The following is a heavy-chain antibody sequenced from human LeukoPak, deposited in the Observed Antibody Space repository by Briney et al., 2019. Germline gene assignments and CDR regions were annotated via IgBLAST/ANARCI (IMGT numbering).Heavy chain of an antibody. CDR2: IYYSGST. Sequence: SETLPLTCTVSGGSVSSGSYYWSWIRQPPGKGLEWIGYIYYSGSTNYNPSLKSRVTISVDTSKNQFSLKLSSVTAADTAVYYCARDPNSSYYYGSGSPYGMDVWGQGTTVTVSS. CDR3: ARDPNSSYYYGSGSPYGMDV. V-gene: IGHV4-61*01. D-gene: IGHD3-10*01. CDR1: GGSVSSGSYY. J-gene: IGHJ6*02.